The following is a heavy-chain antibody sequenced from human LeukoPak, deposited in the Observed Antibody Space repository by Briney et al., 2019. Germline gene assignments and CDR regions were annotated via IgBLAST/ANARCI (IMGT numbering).Heavy chain of an antibody. Sequence: QAGGSLRLSCAASGFTVSSNYMSWVRQAPGKGLGWVSVIYSGGSTYYADSVKGRFTISRDNSKNTLYLQMNSLRAEDTAVYYCARCIAAAGYSFDYWGQGTLVTVSS. CDR2: IYSGGST. CDR1: GFTVSSNY. V-gene: IGHV3-53*01. J-gene: IGHJ4*02. CDR3: ARCIAAAGYSFDY. D-gene: IGHD6-13*01.